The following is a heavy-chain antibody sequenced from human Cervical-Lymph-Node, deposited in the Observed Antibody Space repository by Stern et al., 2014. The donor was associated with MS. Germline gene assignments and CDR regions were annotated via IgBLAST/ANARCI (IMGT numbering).Heavy chain of an antibody. CDR3: AASVVTPDGYFDY. J-gene: IGHJ4*02. CDR1: GYTFSTHW. V-gene: IGHV5-51*01. Sequence: EVQLVQSGAEVKKPGESLKISCKGSGYTFSTHWIAWVRQMPGEGVEWMGSIYPGDSDIRYSPSFQGQVTISADKSISTIYLQWGSLKASDTAMYYCAASVVTPDGYFDYWGQGTLVTVSS. D-gene: IGHD2-21*02. CDR2: IYPGDSDI.